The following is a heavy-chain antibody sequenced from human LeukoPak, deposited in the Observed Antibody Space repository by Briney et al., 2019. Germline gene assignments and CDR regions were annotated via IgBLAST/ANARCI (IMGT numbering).Heavy chain of an antibody. CDR1: GFTFSNAW. J-gene: IGHJ4*02. CDR2: IKSKTDGGTT. CDR3: TTGPDTAMDIFDY. D-gene: IGHD5-18*01. V-gene: IGHV3-15*01. Sequence: PGGSLRLSCAASGFTFSNAWMSWVRQAPGKGLEWVGRIKSKTDGGTTDYAAPVKGRYTISRDDSKNTLYLQMNSLKTGDTAVYYCTTGPDTAMDIFDYWGQGTLVTVSS.